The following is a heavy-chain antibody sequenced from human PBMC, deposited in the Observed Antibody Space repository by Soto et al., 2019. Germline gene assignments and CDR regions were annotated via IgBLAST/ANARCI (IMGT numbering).Heavy chain of an antibody. CDR2: ISPTGGTT. V-gene: IGHV3-23*01. CDR1: GFIFGSYD. D-gene: IGHD1-7*01. J-gene: IGHJ4*03. CDR3: AKLATELSTSPRYSDS. Sequence: PGGALRLSCATSGFIFGSYDMSWVRQAPGKGLEWVSGISPTGGTTYYADSVKGRFTISRDNSGHTLFLTLKSLRVDDTAIYYCAKLATELSTSPRYSDSWGQGALVTVSS.